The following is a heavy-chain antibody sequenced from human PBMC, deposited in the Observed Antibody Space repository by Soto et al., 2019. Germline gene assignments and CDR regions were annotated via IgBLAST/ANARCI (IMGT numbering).Heavy chain of an antibody. D-gene: IGHD3-22*01. J-gene: IGHJ4*02. Sequence: PSGTLSLTCAVYGGSFSGYYWSWIRQPPGKGLEWIGEINHSGSTNYNPSLKSRVTISVDTSKNQFSLKLSSVTAADTAVYYCARGDKQLGSTRAPQYDSSGQWYYFDYWGQGTLVTVSS. CDR1: GGSFSGYY. V-gene: IGHV4-34*01. CDR2: INHSGST. CDR3: ARGDKQLGSTRAPQYDSSGQWYYFDY.